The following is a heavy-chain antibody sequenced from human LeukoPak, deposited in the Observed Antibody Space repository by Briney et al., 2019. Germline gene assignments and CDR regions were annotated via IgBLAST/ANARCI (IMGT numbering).Heavy chain of an antibody. CDR1: GGSINSYY. V-gene: IGHV4-59*08. D-gene: IGHD6-6*01. CDR3: ARSYSSSSTLFDY. CDR2: LYNSGST. Sequence: SETLSLTCTVSGGSINSYYWSWIRQPPGKGLEWIGYLYNSGSTNYNPSLKSRVTISIDTSKNQFSLKLSSVTAADTAVYYCARSYSSSSTLFDYWGQETLVTVSS. J-gene: IGHJ4*02.